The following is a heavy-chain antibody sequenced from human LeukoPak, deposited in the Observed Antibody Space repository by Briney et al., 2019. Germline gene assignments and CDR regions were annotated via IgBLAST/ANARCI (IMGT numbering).Heavy chain of an antibody. J-gene: IGHJ5*02. CDR3: AGQTGTTPNWFDP. CDR1: GFTVSSNY. CDR2: IYRSGST. D-gene: IGHD1-7*01. V-gene: IGHV3-53*01. Sequence: AGGSLRLSCAASGFTVSSNYMSWVRQAPGKGLEWVSVIYRSGSTYYADSVKGRFTISRDNPKNTLYLQMNSLRAKDTAVYYRAGQTGTTPNWFDPWGQGSLVTVSA.